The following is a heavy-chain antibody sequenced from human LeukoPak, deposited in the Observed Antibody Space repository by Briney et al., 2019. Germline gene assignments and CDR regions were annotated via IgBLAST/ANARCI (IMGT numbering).Heavy chain of an antibody. J-gene: IGHJ6*03. CDR1: GGSISSYY. D-gene: IGHD1-1*01. CDR2: IFPSGSA. V-gene: IGHV4-4*09. CDR3: ARHNHYFYYMDV. Sequence: SETLSLTCTVSGGSISSYYWSWIRQSPVKGLEWIGYIFPSGSAFYHPSLESRVTISLDTSENQFSLTLSSVTAADTAVYYCARHNHYFYYMDVWGKGTTVTVSS.